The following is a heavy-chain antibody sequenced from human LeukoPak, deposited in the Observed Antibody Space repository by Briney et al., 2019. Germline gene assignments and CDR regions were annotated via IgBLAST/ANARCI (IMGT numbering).Heavy chain of an antibody. CDR2: INHSGST. V-gene: IGHV4-34*01. Sequence: SETLSLTCAVYGGSFSGYYWSWIRQPPGKGLEWIGEINHSGSTNYNPSLKSRVTISVDPSKNQFSLKLSYVTAAETAVYYCARSSSGHQKRLHYYYMDVWGKGTTVTVSS. J-gene: IGHJ6*03. CDR3: ARSSSGHQKRLHYYYMDV. CDR1: GGSFSGYY. D-gene: IGHD6-19*01.